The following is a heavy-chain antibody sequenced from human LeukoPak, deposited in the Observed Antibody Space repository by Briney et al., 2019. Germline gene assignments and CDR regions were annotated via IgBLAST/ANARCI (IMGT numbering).Heavy chain of an antibody. Sequence: GGSLRLSCAASGFTFSSYSMNWVRQAPGKGLEWVSYISSSSSTIYYADSVKGRFTISRDNAKNSLYLQMNSLRAEDTAVYYCAKERSSWYVDWFDPWGQGTLVTVSS. CDR3: AKERSSWYVDWFDP. CDR1: GFTFSSYS. V-gene: IGHV3-48*01. D-gene: IGHD6-13*01. CDR2: ISSSSSTI. J-gene: IGHJ5*02.